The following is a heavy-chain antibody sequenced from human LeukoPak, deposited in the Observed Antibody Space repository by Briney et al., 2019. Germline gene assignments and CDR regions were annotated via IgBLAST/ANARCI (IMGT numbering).Heavy chain of an antibody. J-gene: IGHJ4*02. Sequence: LRASVKVSCKASGYTFTGYYMHWVRQAPGQGLEWMGWINPNSGGTNYAQKFQGRVTMTRDTSISTAYMELSRLRSDDTAVYYCARAPDDYDFWSGPFDYWGRGTLVTVSS. CDR3: ARAPDDYDFWSGPFDY. CDR2: INPNSGGT. CDR1: GYTFTGYY. V-gene: IGHV1-2*02. D-gene: IGHD3-3*01.